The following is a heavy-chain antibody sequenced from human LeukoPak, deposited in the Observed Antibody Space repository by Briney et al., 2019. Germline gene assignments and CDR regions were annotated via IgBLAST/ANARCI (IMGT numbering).Heavy chain of an antibody. CDR1: GYTFTVYY. CDR2: FNPNSGGT. CDR3: ARGLRYCSSTSCYTTGGPSDY. V-gene: IGHV1-2*02. J-gene: IGHJ4*02. Sequence: APVKVSCKASGYTFTVYYMDWVRQAPGQGLEWVGWFNPNSGGTNYAQKFQGRVTMTRDTSISTAYMELSRLRSDDTAVYYCARGLRYCSSTSCYTTGGPSDYWGQGTLVTVSS. D-gene: IGHD2-2*02.